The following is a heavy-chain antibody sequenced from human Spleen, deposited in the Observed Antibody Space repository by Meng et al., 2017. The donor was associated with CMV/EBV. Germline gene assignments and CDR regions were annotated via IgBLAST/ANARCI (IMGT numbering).Heavy chain of an antibody. CDR2: IYYSGST. CDR3: ARSPGFWSLDY. D-gene: IGHD2-8*02. V-gene: IGHV4-39*01. Sequence: SETLSLTCTVSGGSISSSSYYWGWIRQPPGKGQEWIGTIYYSGSTFYNPSLKSRVTISSDTTNNRFSLRLNSVTAADTGVYFCARSPGFWSLDYWGRGTLVTVSS. J-gene: IGHJ4*02. CDR1: GGSISSSSYY.